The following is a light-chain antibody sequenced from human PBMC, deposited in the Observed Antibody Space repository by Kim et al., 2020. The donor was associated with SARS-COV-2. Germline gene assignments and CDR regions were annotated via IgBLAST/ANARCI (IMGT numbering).Light chain of an antibody. V-gene: IGKV1-33*01. CDR3: QQYDNPYS. Sequence: LSASVGDRVNITCQASQDIRNYLNWYQQKPGKAPKLLIYDASNLETGVPSRFSGSGSGTDFTFTISSLQPEDIATYYCQQYDNPYSFGQGTKLEI. J-gene: IGKJ2*03. CDR1: QDIRNY. CDR2: DAS.